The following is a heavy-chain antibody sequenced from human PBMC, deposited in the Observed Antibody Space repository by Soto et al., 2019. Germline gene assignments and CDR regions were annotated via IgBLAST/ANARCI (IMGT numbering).Heavy chain of an antibody. CDR3: ARESAGSGKNNWFDP. CDR2: IYYSGST. D-gene: IGHD3-10*01. Sequence: PSETLSLTCTVSGGSISSYYWSWIRQPPGKGLEWIGYIYYSGSTKYNPSLESRVTMSVDTSQNQLSLRLNSVTAADTAVYYCARESAGSGKNNWFDPWGLGILVTVSS. J-gene: IGHJ5*02. CDR1: GGSISSYY. V-gene: IGHV4-59*01.